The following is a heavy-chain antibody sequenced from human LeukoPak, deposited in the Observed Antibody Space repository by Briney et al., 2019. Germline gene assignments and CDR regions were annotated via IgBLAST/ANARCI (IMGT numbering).Heavy chain of an antibody. CDR1: GFTFSSYA. CDR2: INSDGSST. V-gene: IGHV3-74*01. CDR3: AKGDYDILTGYYPSFDY. Sequence: GGSLRLSCAASGFTFSSYAMSWVRQAPGKGLVWVSRINSDGSSTSYADSVKGRFTISRDNAKNTLYLQMNSLRAEDTAVYYCAKGDYDILTGYYPSFDYWGQGTLVTVSS. D-gene: IGHD3-9*01. J-gene: IGHJ4*02.